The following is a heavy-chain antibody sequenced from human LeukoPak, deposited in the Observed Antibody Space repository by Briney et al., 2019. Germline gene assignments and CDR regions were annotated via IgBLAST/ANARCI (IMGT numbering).Heavy chain of an antibody. CDR3: ARDHYYDSSGYTFRH. D-gene: IGHD3-22*01. CDR2: INHGGST. Sequence: PSETLSLTCTVYGGSYRAYYWTWIRQPPGKGLELIGEINHGGSTIYHPSLKSRATISVDTSETQFSLRLSSVTAADTAVYYCARDHYYDSSGYTFRHWGQGTLVTVSS. CDR1: GGSYRAYY. J-gene: IGHJ1*01. V-gene: IGHV4-34*01.